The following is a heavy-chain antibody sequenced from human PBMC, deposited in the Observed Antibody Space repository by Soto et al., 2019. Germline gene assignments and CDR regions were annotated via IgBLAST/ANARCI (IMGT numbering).Heavy chain of an antibody. CDR3: ARALRYFDWLSFDAFDI. D-gene: IGHD3-9*01. CDR2: IYYSGST. J-gene: IGHJ3*02. V-gene: IGHV4-59*01. CDR1: GGSISSYY. Sequence: QVQLQESGPGLVKPSETLSLTCTVSGGSISSYYWSWIRQPPGKGLEWIGYIYYSGSTNYNPSLKSRVTISVDTSKNQFSLKLSSVTAADTAVYYCARALRYFDWLSFDAFDIWGQGTMVTVSS.